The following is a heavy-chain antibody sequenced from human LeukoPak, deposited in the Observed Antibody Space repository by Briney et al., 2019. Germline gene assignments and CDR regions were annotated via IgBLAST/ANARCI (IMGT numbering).Heavy chain of an antibody. J-gene: IGHJ4*02. V-gene: IGHV3-23*01. Sequence: GGSLRLSCAASGFTFSSHGMNWVRQAPGKGLEWVSGISPNGVITYYADSVKGRFTISRDNSKGTVYLQMNSLRAKDTAVYYCARGQIDYYDSSGYTAAQLDYWGQGTLVTVSS. CDR1: GFTFSSHG. CDR3: ARGQIDYYDSSGYTAAQLDY. D-gene: IGHD3-22*01. CDR2: ISPNGVIT.